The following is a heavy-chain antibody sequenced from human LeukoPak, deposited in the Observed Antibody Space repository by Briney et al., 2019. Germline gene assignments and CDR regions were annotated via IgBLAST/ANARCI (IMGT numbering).Heavy chain of an antibody. D-gene: IGHD1-26*01. V-gene: IGHV4-59*08. J-gene: IGHJ4*02. CDR2: VYYSGST. Sequence: PGGSPRLSCEASGFTFSNYAMNCVRQAPGGGVECIGYVYYSGSTNYNPSLKSRVTISVDTSKNQLSPKRKSVATPDNAVYYCARLGRYPFYSWGQGTLGTVS. CDR1: GFTFSNYA. CDR3: ARLGRYPFYS.